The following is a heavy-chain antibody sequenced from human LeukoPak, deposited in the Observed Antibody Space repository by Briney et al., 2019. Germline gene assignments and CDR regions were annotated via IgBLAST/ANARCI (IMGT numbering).Heavy chain of an antibody. V-gene: IGHV4-59*01. CDR1: GGSISSYY. CDR2: IYYSGST. J-gene: IGHJ4*02. CDR3: ARAGVSGSGSYYPLYYFDY. D-gene: IGHD3-10*01. Sequence: SETLSLTCTVSGGSISSYYWSWIRQPPGKGLEWIGYIYYSGSTNYNPSLKSRVTISVDTSKNQFSLKLGSVTAADTAVYYCARAGVSGSGSYYPLYYFDYWGQGTLVTVSS.